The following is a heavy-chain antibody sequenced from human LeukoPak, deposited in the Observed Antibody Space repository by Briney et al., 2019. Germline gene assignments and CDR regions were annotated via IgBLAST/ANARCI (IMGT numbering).Heavy chain of an antibody. Sequence: SQTLSLTCTVSGGSISSGHYYWRWIRQPPGKGLEWIGYIYYSGSTYYNPSLKSRVTISVDTSKNQFSLKLSSVTAADTAVYYCARALEVVVVFDYWGQGTLVTVSS. J-gene: IGHJ4*02. CDR1: GGSISSGHYY. CDR2: IYYSGST. V-gene: IGHV4-30-4*08. CDR3: ARALEVVVVFDY. D-gene: IGHD3-22*01.